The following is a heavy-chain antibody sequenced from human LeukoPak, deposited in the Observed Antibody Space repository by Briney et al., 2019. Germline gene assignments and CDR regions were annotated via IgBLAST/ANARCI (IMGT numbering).Heavy chain of an antibody. J-gene: IGHJ4*02. CDR2: ISTYNGNT. Sequence: ASVKVSCKASGYTFTSYGINWVRQAPGQGLEWMGWISTYNGNTNYAQKLQGRVTMTTDTSTSTAYMELRSLRSEDTAVYYCARESGGNIFDYWGQGTLVTVSS. CDR1: GYTFTSYG. CDR3: ARESGGNIFDY. D-gene: IGHD2-15*01. V-gene: IGHV1-18*01.